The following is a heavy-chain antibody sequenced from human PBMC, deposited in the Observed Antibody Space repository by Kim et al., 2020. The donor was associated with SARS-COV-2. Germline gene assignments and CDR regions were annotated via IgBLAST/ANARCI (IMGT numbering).Heavy chain of an antibody. V-gene: IGHV3-23*01. CDR3: ARDRGHRGSYFVDYFDY. CDR1: GFTFSRHA. D-gene: IGHD1-26*01. J-gene: IGHJ4*02. Sequence: GGSLRLSCSASGFTFSRHAMSWVRQAPGKGLEWVSAVTGSGGRTYYADSVKGRFTISRDNSKDTLYLEVNSLRAEDTAIYYCARDRGHRGSYFVDYFDYWGQGSLVTVSS. CDR2: VTGSGGRT.